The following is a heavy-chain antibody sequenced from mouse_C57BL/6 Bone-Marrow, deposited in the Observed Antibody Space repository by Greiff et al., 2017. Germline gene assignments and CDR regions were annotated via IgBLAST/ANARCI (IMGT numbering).Heavy chain of an antibody. J-gene: IGHJ3*01. Sequence: QVQLQQPGAELVKPGASVKLSCKASGYTFTSYWMHWVKQRPGQGLEWIGMIHPNSGSTNYNEKFKSKATLTVDKSSSTAYMQLSSLTSEDSAVYDCASYYCSSGFAYWGQGTLVTVSA. CDR1: GYTFTSYW. V-gene: IGHV1-64*01. D-gene: IGHD1-1*01. CDR3: ASYYCSSGFAY. CDR2: IHPNSGST.